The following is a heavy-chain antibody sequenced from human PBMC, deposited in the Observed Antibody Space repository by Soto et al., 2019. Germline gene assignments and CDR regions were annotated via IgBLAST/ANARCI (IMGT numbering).Heavy chain of an antibody. V-gene: IGHV1-18*04. CDR3: AREEYRQVDH. J-gene: IGHJ5*02. Sequence: QVQLVQSGTEVKKPGASVKVSCKASGYTFTNYGITWVRQAPGQGLEWMGWISTNSGHTDYAQKFRGRVTMTTDRSTTTAYMDLRSLSSDDTAVYYCAREEYRQVDHCGQGTLVSVSS. CDR2: ISTNSGHT. CDR1: GYTFTNYG. D-gene: IGHD3-16*02.